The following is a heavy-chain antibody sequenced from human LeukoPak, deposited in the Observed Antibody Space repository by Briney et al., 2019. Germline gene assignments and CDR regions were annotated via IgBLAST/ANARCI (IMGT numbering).Heavy chain of an antibody. Sequence: SETLSLTCTVSGGSISSSSAYWGWIRQPPGKGLESIGSIYYSKNTYYNPSLKSRVTISADTSKNQFSLTLGSVSATDTAVYYCVSPRGFSYGYFDYWGQGTLVTVSS. CDR1: GGSISSSSAY. V-gene: IGHV4-39*01. J-gene: IGHJ4*02. CDR2: IYYSKNT. D-gene: IGHD5-18*01. CDR3: VSPRGFSYGYFDY.